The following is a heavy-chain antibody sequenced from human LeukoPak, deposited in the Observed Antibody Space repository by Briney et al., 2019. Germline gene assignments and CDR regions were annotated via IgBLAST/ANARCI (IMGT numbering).Heavy chain of an antibody. CDR2: IKQDGSEK. J-gene: IGHJ4*02. D-gene: IGHD2-2*01. CDR3: XRNPPCRYXSSTSSLDY. CDR1: GFTFSSYW. Sequence: PGGSLRLSCAASGFTFSSYWMSWVRQAPGKGLEWVANIKQDGSEKYYVDSVKGRFTISRDNAKNSLYLQMNSLRAEDTAVYYCXRNPPCRYXSSTSSLDYWGQGTLITVSS. V-gene: IGHV3-7*01.